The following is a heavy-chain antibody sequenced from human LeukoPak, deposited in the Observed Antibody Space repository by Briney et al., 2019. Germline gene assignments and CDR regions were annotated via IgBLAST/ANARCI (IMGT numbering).Heavy chain of an antibody. V-gene: IGHV1-46*01. Sequence: ASVKVSCKASGYIFTTHYIHWVRQAPGQGLEWIGIINPSAGKTSYPQEFQDRVTMTMDTSTRPVYMALSSLGSEDTAVYYCVRDAVPFRGYDDFYYFDYWGQGTLVTVSS. CDR2: INPSAGKT. D-gene: IGHD5-12*01. J-gene: IGHJ4*02. CDR3: VRDAVPFRGYDDFYYFDY. CDR1: GYIFTTHY.